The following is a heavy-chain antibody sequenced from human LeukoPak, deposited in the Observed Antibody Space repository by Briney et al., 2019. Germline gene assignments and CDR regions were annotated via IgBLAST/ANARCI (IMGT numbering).Heavy chain of an antibody. V-gene: IGHV4-59*01. D-gene: IGHD3-9*01. CDR2: IHYSGST. CDR1: GGSISSYY. J-gene: IGHJ4*02. Sequence: PSETLSLTCTVSGGSISSYYWSWIRQPPGKGLEWIGYIHYSGSTNYNPSLKSRVTISVDTSKNQFSLKLNSVTAGDTAVYYCASFFDRVFDYWGQGTLVTVSS. CDR3: ASFFDRVFDY.